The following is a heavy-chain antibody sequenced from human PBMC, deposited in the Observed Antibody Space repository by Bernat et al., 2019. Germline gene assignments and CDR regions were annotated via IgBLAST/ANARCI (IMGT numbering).Heavy chain of an antibody. D-gene: IGHD3-10*01. CDR2: IIPIFGTA. J-gene: IGHJ4*02. CDR3: ARSESSLMVQGVAFDY. Sequence: QVQLVQSGAEVKKPGSSVKVSCRASGGTFSSYAISWVRQAPGQGLEWMGGIIPIFGTANYAQKFQGRVTITADESTSTAYMELSSLRSEDTAVYYCARSESSLMVQGVAFDYWGQGTLVTVSS. V-gene: IGHV1-69*01. CDR1: GGTFSSYA.